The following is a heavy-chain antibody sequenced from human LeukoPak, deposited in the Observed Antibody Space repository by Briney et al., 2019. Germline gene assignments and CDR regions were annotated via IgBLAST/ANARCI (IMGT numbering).Heavy chain of an antibody. CDR2: ISWDGGST. CDR3: AKDMSSYGLDY. J-gene: IGHJ4*02. CDR1: GFTFDDYS. D-gene: IGHD5-18*01. Sequence: GGSRRLPCVASGFTFDDYSMHWVSQAPGKVLEWVSLISWDGGSTYYADSVKGRFTISRDNSKNSLYLQMNSLRTEDTALYYCAKDMSSYGLDYWGQGTLVTVSS. V-gene: IGHV3-43*01.